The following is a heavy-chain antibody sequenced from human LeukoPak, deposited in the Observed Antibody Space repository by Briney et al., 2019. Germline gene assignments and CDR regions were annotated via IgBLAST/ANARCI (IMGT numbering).Heavy chain of an antibody. V-gene: IGHV3-30-3*01. CDR2: ISYDGSNK. Sequence: PGGSLRLSCAASGFTFSSYAMHWVRQAPGKGLEWVAVISYDGSNKYYADSVKGRFTISRDNSKNTLYLQMNSLRAEDTAVYYCARQARGVHGWFDPWGQGTLVTVSS. CDR1: GFTFSSYA. D-gene: IGHD3-10*01. CDR3: ARQARGVHGWFDP. J-gene: IGHJ5*02.